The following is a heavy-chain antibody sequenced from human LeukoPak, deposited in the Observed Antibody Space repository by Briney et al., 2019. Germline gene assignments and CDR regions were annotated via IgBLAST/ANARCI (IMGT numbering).Heavy chain of an antibody. CDR3: AKVKSSGSIAAAGLDAFDI. Sequence: GGSLRLSCAASGFTFGSYGMHWVRQAPGKGLEWVAVISYDGSNKYYADSVKGRFTISRDNSKNTLYLQMNSLRAEDTAVYYCAKVKSSGSIAAAGLDAFDIWGQGTMVTVSS. D-gene: IGHD6-13*01. CDR2: ISYDGSNK. J-gene: IGHJ3*02. V-gene: IGHV3-30*18. CDR1: GFTFGSYG.